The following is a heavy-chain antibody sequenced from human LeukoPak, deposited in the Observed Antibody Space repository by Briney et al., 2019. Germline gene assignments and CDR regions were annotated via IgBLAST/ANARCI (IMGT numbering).Heavy chain of an antibody. CDR3: ARHKGIAAAVPYYFDY. D-gene: IGHD6-13*01. Sequence: SETLSLTCSVSGGSISSGSFCWNWIRQPAGKGLEWIGRIYASGSTNYNPSLKSRLTISLDTSKNQFSLNLSSVTAADTAVYYCARHKGIAAAVPYYFDYWGQGTLVTVSS. CDR1: GGSISSGSFC. V-gene: IGHV4-61*02. CDR2: IYASGST. J-gene: IGHJ4*02.